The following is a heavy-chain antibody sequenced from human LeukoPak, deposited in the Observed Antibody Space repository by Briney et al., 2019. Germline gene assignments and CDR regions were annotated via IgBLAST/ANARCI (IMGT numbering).Heavy chain of an antibody. Sequence: SETLSLTCTVSGGSISSYYWSWIRQPPGKELEWIGRIYTSGSTNYNPSLKSRVTISVDTSKNQFSLKLSSVTAADTAVYYCARVGWFGGPRRDYYYMDVWGKGTTVTISS. J-gene: IGHJ6*03. D-gene: IGHD3-10*01. V-gene: IGHV4-4*08. CDR1: GGSISSYY. CDR2: IYTSGST. CDR3: ARVGWFGGPRRDYYYMDV.